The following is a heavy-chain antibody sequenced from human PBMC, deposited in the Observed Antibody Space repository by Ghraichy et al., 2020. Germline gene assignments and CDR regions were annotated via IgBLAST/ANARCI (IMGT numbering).Heavy chain of an antibody. V-gene: IGHV3-23*01. Sequence: GGSLRLSCAASGFTFSSYAMSWVRQTPGKGLEWVSSISGSGGNTFHADSVKGRFTMSRDNSNSTLFLQMNSLSAEDTAVYYCAKASVAGYYHYAMDVWGLGTTVTVSS. J-gene: IGHJ6*02. CDR2: ISGSGGNT. CDR3: AKASVAGYYHYAMDV. D-gene: IGHD2-15*01. CDR1: GFTFSSYA.